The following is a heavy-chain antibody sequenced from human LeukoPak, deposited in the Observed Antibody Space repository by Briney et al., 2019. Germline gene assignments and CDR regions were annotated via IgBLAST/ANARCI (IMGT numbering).Heavy chain of an antibody. CDR3: ARGSHDAFDI. CDR1: GFTFSIYA. J-gene: IGHJ3*02. D-gene: IGHD6-6*01. CDR2: ISGGRDNT. Sequence: GGSLSLSCAVSGFTFSIYAMSWVRQAPGKGLEWVSAISGGRDNTYYADSVKGRFTISRDNAKNSLYLQMNSLRAEDTAVYYCARGSHDAFDIWGQGTMVTVSS. V-gene: IGHV3-23*01.